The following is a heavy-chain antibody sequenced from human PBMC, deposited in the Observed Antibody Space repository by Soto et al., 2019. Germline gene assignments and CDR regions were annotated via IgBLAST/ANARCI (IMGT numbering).Heavy chain of an antibody. J-gene: IGHJ5*02. V-gene: IGHV1-18*04. CDR3: ASGGGGDQAPSGGAGFAP. CDR2: ISTYSGDP. D-gene: IGHD3-16*02. CDR1: GYRFNSNA. Sequence: ASVKVSCKTSGYRFNSNAITWVRQAPGQGPQWMGWISTYSGDPNHAQQFQGRVTMTPHTHTNTAYMELRNLSSDVTAVSYCASGGGGDQAPSGGAGFAPWRQGIMVTVSS.